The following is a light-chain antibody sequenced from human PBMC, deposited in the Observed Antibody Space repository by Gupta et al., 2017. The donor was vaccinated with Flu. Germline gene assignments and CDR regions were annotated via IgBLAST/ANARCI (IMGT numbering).Light chain of an antibody. CDR1: QSVSSN. CDR2: GAS. Sequence: DIVMTQSPATLSVSPGERATLSCRASQSVSSNLAWYQQKPCQAPRLLIYGASTRATGIPARFSGSGSGIEFTLTISSLQSEDFAVYYWQNRGTFGGGTKVEIK. CDR3: QNRGT. J-gene: IGKJ4*01. V-gene: IGKV3-15*01.